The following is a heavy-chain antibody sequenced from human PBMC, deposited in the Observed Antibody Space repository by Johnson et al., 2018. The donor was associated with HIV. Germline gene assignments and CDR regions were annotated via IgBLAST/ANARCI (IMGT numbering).Heavy chain of an antibody. CDR2: ISSDGSNK. Sequence: QVQLVESGGGVVQPGGSLRLSCAASGFTFSSNAMHWVRQAPGKGLAWVAVISSDGSNKYYADSVKVRFPISRDNSKNTLYLQRNSLRAEDTAVDYCAREGEGYSSSWYDAFDIWGQGTMVTVSS. CDR1: GFTFSSNA. V-gene: IGHV3-30*19. D-gene: IGHD6-13*01. J-gene: IGHJ3*02. CDR3: AREGEGYSSSWYDAFDI.